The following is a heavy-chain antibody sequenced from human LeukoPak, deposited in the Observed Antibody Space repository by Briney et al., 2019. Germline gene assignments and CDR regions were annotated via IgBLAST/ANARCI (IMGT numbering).Heavy chain of an antibody. CDR2: IYHSGST. D-gene: IGHD1-26*01. Sequence: SGTLSLTCAVSGGSISSSNWWSGVRQPPGKGLEWIGEIYHSGSTNYKPSLKSRVTISVDNTKNQFSLKLSSVTAADTAVYCCARGGGTVEKSYAFDIWGQGTMVIVSS. CDR3: ARGGGTVEKSYAFDI. V-gene: IGHV4-4*01. J-gene: IGHJ3*02. CDR1: GGSISSSNW.